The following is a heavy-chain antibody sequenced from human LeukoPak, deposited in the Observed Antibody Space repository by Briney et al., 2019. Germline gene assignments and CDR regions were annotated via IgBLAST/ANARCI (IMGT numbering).Heavy chain of an antibody. Sequence: PGGSLRLSCAASGFTFSSYSLNWVRQAPGKGLEWVSCITSNIYTYYAESVRGRFTISRDNSQNSVYLVMNSLRAEDTAVYYCARERDTSMVALDSWGQGTLVTVSS. J-gene: IGHJ4*02. CDR1: GFTFSSYS. V-gene: IGHV3-21*06. CDR3: ARERDTSMVALDS. CDR2: ITSNIYT. D-gene: IGHD5-18*01.